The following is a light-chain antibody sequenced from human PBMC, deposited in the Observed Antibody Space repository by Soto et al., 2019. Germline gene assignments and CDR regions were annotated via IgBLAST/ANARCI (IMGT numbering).Light chain of an antibody. J-gene: IGKJ1*01. CDR3: LQSNRYPWT. Sequence: DIHMTQSPSAMSASVGDRVTITCRASQGVNNYLAWFQQKPGKVPTRLIYAASSLQSGVPSRFSGSGSATEFTLTISSLQPEDVATYYCLQSNRYPWTFGQGTKVEIK. V-gene: IGKV1-17*03. CDR2: AAS. CDR1: QGVNNY.